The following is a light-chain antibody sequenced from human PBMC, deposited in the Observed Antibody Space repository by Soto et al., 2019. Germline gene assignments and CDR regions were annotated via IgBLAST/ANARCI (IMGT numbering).Light chain of an antibody. V-gene: IGLV1-40*01. CDR3: RSYDSSLSGYVV. J-gene: IGLJ2*01. CDR2: DNS. CDR1: SSNIGAGYA. Sequence: QSVLTQPPSVSGAPGQRVTISCTGSSSNIGAGYAVQWYQQLPGTAPKLLISDNSNRPSGVPDRFSGSKSGTSASLAITGLQAEDEADYYCRSYDSSLSGYVVFGGGTKVTVL.